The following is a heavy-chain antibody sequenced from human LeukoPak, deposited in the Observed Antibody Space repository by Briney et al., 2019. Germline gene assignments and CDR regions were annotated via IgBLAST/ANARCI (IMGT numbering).Heavy chain of an antibody. Sequence: SETLSLTCAVSGGSISSSNWWSWVRPPPGKGLEWIGEIYHSGSTNYNPSLKSRVTISVDKSKNQFSLKLSSVTAADTAVYYCARHGGAVAASDFQHWGQGTLVTVSS. CDR3: ARHGGAVAASDFQH. CDR2: IYHSGST. V-gene: IGHV4-4*02. J-gene: IGHJ1*01. D-gene: IGHD6-19*01. CDR1: GGSISSSNW.